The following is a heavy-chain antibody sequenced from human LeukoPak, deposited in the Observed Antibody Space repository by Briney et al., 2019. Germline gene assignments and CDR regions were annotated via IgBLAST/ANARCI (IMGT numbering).Heavy chain of an antibody. Sequence: SETLSLTCAVSGGSISSSNWWSWVRQPPGKGLEWIGEIYHSGSTNYNPSLKSRVTISVDKSKNQFSLKLSSVTAADTAVHYCARIRDSSSWDAFDIWGQGTMVAVSS. CDR2: IYHSGST. V-gene: IGHV4-4*02. CDR3: ARIRDSSSWDAFDI. J-gene: IGHJ3*02. D-gene: IGHD6-13*01. CDR1: GGSISSSNW.